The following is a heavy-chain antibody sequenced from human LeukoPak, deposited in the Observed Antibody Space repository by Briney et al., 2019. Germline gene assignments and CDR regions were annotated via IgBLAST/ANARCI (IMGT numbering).Heavy chain of an antibody. CDR3: ARAKSRRRFDY. V-gene: IGHV3-21*01. Sequence: SGGSLRLSCAASGFTFSSYSMNWVRQAPGKGLEWVSSISSSSYIYYADSVKGRFTISRDNAKNSLYLQMNSLRAEDTAVYYCARAKSRRRFDYWGQGTLVTVSS. J-gene: IGHJ4*02. CDR2: ISSSSYI. D-gene: IGHD6-13*01. CDR1: GFTFSSYS.